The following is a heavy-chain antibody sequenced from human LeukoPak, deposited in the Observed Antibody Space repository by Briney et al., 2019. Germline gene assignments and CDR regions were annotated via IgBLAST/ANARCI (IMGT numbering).Heavy chain of an antibody. CDR1: GFGLGTIQVC. Sequence: QSGPALVKPPQTLTLSFAFSGFGLGTIQVCVCCVCQPSGMAVVWLARIDWDDDRYYSTSLKTRLTISKDPSKNQVVLTMTNMDPVDTATYYCARTSSSYGYRVDYWGQGTLVTVSS. V-gene: IGHV2-70*11. J-gene: IGHJ4*02. CDR3: ARTSSSYGYRVDY. CDR2: IDWDDDR. D-gene: IGHD5-18*01.